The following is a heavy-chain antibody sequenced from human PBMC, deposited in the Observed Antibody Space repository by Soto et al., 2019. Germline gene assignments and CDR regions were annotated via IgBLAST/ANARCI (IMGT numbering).Heavy chain of an antibody. CDR1: GFTFSNYA. Sequence: PGGSLRLSCAASGFTFSNYAMSWVRQAPGKGLEWVSTISGNGGSTYYADSVKGRFTISRDNSKNVLFLQINSLRDDDSAVYYCANRPASIITCGKWGQGTPITVSS. CDR2: ISGNGGST. D-gene: IGHD2-2*01. J-gene: IGHJ4*02. CDR3: ANRPASIITCGK. V-gene: IGHV3-23*01.